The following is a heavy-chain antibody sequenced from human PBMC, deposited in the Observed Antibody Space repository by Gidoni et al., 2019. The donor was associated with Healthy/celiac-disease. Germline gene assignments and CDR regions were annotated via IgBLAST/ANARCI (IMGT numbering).Heavy chain of an antibody. CDR2: IYYSGST. CDR1: GGSISSSSYY. Sequence: QLQLQESGPGLVKPSETLSLTCTVSGGSISSSSYYWGWIRQPPGKGLEWIGSIYYSGSTYYNPSLKSRVTISVDTSKNQFSLKLSSVTAADTAVYYCARGETYYYDSSGFYYYGMDVWGQGTTVTVSS. V-gene: IGHV4-39*01. D-gene: IGHD3-22*01. J-gene: IGHJ6*02. CDR3: ARGETYYYDSSGFYYYGMDV.